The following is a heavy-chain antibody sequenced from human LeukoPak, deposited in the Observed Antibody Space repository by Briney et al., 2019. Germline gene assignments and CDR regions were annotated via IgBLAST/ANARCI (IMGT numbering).Heavy chain of an antibody. V-gene: IGHV3-23*01. Sequence: GGSLRLSCAASGFTFSSYAMSWVRQAPGKGPEWVSSISGSGGSTYYADSVKGRFTISRDNSKNTLYLQMNSLRAEDTAVYYCAKIQPSNWEGGYWGQGTLVTVSS. CDR1: GFTFSSYA. D-gene: IGHD7-27*01. CDR2: ISGSGGST. J-gene: IGHJ4*02. CDR3: AKIQPSNWEGGY.